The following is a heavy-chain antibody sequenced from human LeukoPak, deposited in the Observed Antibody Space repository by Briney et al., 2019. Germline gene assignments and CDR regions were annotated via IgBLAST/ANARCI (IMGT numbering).Heavy chain of an antibody. CDR2: ISGSGGST. J-gene: IGHJ4*02. CDR3: AKTPLGIYDILTGGYFDY. D-gene: IGHD3-9*01. Sequence: GGSRRLSCAASGFTFSSYGMSWVRQAPGKGLEWVSAISGSGGSTYYADSVKGRFTISRDNSKNTLYLQMNSLRAEDTAVYYCAKTPLGIYDILTGGYFDYWGQGTLVTVSS. CDR1: GFTFSSYG. V-gene: IGHV3-23*01.